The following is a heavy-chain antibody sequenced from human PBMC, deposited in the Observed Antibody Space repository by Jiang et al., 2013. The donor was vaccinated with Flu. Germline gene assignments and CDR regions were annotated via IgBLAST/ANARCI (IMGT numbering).Heavy chain of an antibody. CDR2: FDPEDGET. CDR3: ATTYYYDSSGYYHENFQH. V-gene: IGHV1-24*01. CDR1: GYTLTELS. Sequence: GAEVKKPGASVKVSCKVSGYTLTELSMHWVRQAPGKGLEWMGGFDPEDGETIYAQKFQGRVTMTEDTSTDTAYMELSSLRSEDTAVYYCATTYYYDSSGYYHENFQHWGQGTLVTVSS. J-gene: IGHJ1*01. D-gene: IGHD3-22*01.